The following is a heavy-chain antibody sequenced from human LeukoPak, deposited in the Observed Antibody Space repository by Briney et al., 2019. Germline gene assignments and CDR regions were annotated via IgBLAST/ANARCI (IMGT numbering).Heavy chain of an antibody. Sequence: SSETLSLTCAVSGGSISSGGYSWSWIRQPPGKGLEWIGYIYHSGSTYYNPSLKSRVTISVDRSKNQFSLKLSSVTAADTAVYYCARLSYWQLEGAAFDIWAKGQWSPSLQ. D-gene: IGHD6-6*01. CDR3: ARLSYWQLEGAAFDI. V-gene: IGHV4-30-2*01. CDR2: IYHSGST. CDR1: GGSISSGGYS. J-gene: IGHJ3*02.